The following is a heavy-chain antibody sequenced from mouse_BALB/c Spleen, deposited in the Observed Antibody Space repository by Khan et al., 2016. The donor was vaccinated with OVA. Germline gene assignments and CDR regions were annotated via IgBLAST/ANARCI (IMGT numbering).Heavy chain of an antibody. Sequence: VKLLESGAGLVKPGASVRLSCKASGYTFTDYIIHWVKQRSGQGLEWIGWFYPGTSSMEYSEKFKDKATLTADKSSTTVYMELSGLTSEDSAVYFCARQIYYGNYNFAMDYWGQGTSVTVSS. D-gene: IGHD2-1*01. CDR2: FYPGTSSM. CDR1: GYTFTDYI. CDR3: ARQIYYGNYNFAMDY. V-gene: IGHV1-62-2*01. J-gene: IGHJ4*01.